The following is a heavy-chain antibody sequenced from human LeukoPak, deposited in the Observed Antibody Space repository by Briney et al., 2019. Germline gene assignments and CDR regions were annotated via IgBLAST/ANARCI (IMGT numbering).Heavy chain of an antibody. CDR2: IKQDGTEI. CDR1: GFTFTSYW. Sequence: GGSLRLPCAVSGFTFTSYWMSWVRQAPGKGLEWVANIKQDGTEIFYVDSVRGRFIISRDNAENSLYLQMNSLRVEGTAVYYCARTPDGADYWGQGTLVTVSS. J-gene: IGHJ4*02. V-gene: IGHV3-7*01. D-gene: IGHD3-10*01. CDR3: ARTPDGADY.